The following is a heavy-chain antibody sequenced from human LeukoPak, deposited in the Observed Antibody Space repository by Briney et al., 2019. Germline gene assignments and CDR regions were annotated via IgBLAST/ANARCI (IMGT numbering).Heavy chain of an antibody. D-gene: IGHD3-22*01. J-gene: IGHJ3*02. CDR2: IRYDGRNK. CDR3: ARVKVELVVAFDAFDI. V-gene: IGHV3-30*02. Sequence: GGSLRLSCAASGFTFRSYGMHWVRQAPGKGLEWVAFIRYDGRNKYYADSVKGRFTISRDNSKNTLYLQMNSLRAEDTAVYYCARVKVELVVAFDAFDIWGQGTMVTVSS. CDR1: GFTFRSYG.